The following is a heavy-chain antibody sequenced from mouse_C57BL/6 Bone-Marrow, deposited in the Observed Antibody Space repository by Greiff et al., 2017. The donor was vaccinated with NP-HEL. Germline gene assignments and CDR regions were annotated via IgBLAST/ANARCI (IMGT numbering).Heavy chain of an antibody. CDR3: ARRDYYGSSYVAMDD. J-gene: IGHJ4*01. Sequence: VQLQQSGPELVKPGASVQISCKASGYSFTDYNMNWVKQSNGKSLEWIGVINPTYGTTSYHQKFKGKATLTVDQSSSTAYMQLTSRTSEDSSVYDCARRDYYGSSYVAMDDWGQGTSVTVSS. CDR1: GYSFTDYN. CDR2: INPTYGTT. D-gene: IGHD1-1*01. V-gene: IGHV1-39*01.